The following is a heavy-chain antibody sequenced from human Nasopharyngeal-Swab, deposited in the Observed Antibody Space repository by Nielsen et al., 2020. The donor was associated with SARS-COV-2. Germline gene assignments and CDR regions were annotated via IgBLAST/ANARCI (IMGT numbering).Heavy chain of an antibody. CDR3: AKSSRIVVVPAAKWFDP. CDR1: GFTFSSYA. CDR2: ISYDGSNK. Sequence: GGSLRLSCAASGFTFSSYAMHWVRQAPGKGLEWVAVISYDGSNKYYADSVKGRFTISRDNSENTLYLQMNSLRAEDTAVYYCAKSSRIVVVPAAKWFDPWGQGTLVTVSS. J-gene: IGHJ5*02. V-gene: IGHV3-30-3*02. D-gene: IGHD2-2*01.